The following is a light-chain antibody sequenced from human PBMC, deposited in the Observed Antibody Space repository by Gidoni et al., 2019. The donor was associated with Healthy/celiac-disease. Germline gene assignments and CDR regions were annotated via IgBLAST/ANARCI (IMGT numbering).Light chain of an antibody. V-gene: IGKV1-39*01. CDR2: AAS. CDR1: QSVSSY. CDR3: QQSYSTPRT. Sequence: DIQMTQSPSSLSASVGDSVTITCRASQSVSSYVNWYQQKPGKAPKPLIYAASSLQSGVPSRFSGSGSGTDFTLTISSLQPEDFATYYCQQSYSTPRTFGQGTKVEIK. J-gene: IGKJ1*01.